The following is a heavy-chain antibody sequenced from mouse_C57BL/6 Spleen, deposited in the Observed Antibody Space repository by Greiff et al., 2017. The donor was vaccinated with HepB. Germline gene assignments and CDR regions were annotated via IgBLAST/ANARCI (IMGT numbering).Heavy chain of an antibody. V-gene: IGHV5-17*01. CDR1: GFTFSDYG. Sequence: EVKLMESGGGLVKPGGSLKLSCAASGFTFSDYGMHWVRPAPEKGLEWVAYISSGSSTIYYADTVKGRFTISRDNATNTLFLQMTSLRSEDTAMYYGAWTVLYDLDNWGQVTTLTVSS. J-gene: IGHJ2*01. CDR3: AWTVLYDLDN. D-gene: IGHD6-1*01. CDR2: ISSGSSTI.